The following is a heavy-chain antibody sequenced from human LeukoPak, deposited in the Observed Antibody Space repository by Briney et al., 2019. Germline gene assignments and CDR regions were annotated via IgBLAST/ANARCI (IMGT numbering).Heavy chain of an antibody. CDR3: ARDGGGNYDGFDY. Sequence: GGSLRLSCAASGFTFSSYSMNWVRQAPGKGLEWVSSISSSSSYIYYADSVKGRFTISRDNAKNSLYLQMNSLRAEDTAVYYCARDGGGNYDGFDYWGQGTLVTVPS. J-gene: IGHJ4*02. CDR2: ISSSSSYI. CDR1: GFTFSSYS. V-gene: IGHV3-21*01. D-gene: IGHD4-11*01.